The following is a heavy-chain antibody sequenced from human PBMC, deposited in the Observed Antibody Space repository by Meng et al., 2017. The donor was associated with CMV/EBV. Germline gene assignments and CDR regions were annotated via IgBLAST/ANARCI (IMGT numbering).Heavy chain of an antibody. CDR3: ARFMSSSWDHYFDY. J-gene: IGHJ4*02. V-gene: IGHV1-2*02. D-gene: IGHD6-13*01. CDR2: INPNSGGT. Sequence: QGPVVQSGAEVKKPGASVKVSCKAAGYTFTGYYMHWVRQAPGQGLEWMGWINPNSGGTNYAQKFQGRVTMTRDTSISTAYMELSRLRSDDTAVYYCARFMSSSWDHYFDYWGQGTLVTVSS. CDR1: GYTFTGYY.